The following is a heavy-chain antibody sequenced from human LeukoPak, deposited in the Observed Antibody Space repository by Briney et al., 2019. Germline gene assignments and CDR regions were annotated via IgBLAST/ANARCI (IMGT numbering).Heavy chain of an antibody. V-gene: IGHV1-2*02. J-gene: IGHJ4*02. D-gene: IGHD5-18*01. CDR2: INPNSGGT. Sequence: ASVKVSCKASGYTFTGYYMHWVRQAPGQGLEWMGWINPNSGGTNYAQKFQGRVSITRDTSASTTYMELSSLRSEDTAVYYCARDRYSDGSIPYGYWGQGTLVTVSS. CDR1: GYTFTGYY. CDR3: ARDRYSDGSIPYGY.